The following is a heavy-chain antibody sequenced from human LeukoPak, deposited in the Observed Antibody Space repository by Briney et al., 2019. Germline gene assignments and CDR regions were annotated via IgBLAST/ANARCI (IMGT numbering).Heavy chain of an antibody. CDR3: ARVKWGAVAGMRGRYYFDY. Sequence: ASVKVSCKASGYTFTGYYMHWVRQAPGQGLEWMGRINPNSGGTNYAQKFQGRVTMTRDTSISTAYMELSRLRSDDTAVYYCARVKWGAVAGMRGRYYFDYWGQGTLVTVSS. D-gene: IGHD6-19*01. V-gene: IGHV1-2*06. CDR1: GYTFTGYY. J-gene: IGHJ4*02. CDR2: INPNSGGT.